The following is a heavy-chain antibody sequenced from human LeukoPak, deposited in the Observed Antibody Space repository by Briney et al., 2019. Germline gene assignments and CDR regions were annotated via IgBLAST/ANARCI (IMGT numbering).Heavy chain of an antibody. D-gene: IGHD3-22*01. J-gene: IGHJ3*02. V-gene: IGHV4-30-4*01. Sequence: SETLSLTCAVYGGSFSGYYWSWIRQPPGKGLEWIGYIYYSGSTYYNPSLKSRVTISVDTSKNQFSLKLSSVTAADTAVYYCARVFPIDYYDSSGYLYDAFDIWGQGTMVTVSS. CDR2: IYYSGST. CDR3: ARVFPIDYYDSSGYLYDAFDI. CDR1: GGSFSGYY.